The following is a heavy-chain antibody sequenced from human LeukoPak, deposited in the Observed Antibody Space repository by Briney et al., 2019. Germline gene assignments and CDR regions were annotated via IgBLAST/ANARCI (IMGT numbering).Heavy chain of an antibody. CDR2: IYYSGST. CDR3: ASTYYDILTGINWFDP. J-gene: IGHJ5*02. CDR1: GGSITSYY. V-gene: IGHV4-59*01. D-gene: IGHD3-9*01. Sequence: PSETLSLTCTVSGGSITSYYWSWIRHPPGKGLEWIGYIYYSGSTNYHPSLKSRVTISVDTSKNQFSLKLSSVTAADTAVYYCASTYYDILTGINWFDPWGQGTLVTVSS.